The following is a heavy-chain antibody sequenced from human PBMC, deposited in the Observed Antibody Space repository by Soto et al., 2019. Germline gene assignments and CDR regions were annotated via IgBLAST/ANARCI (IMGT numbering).Heavy chain of an antibody. J-gene: IGHJ4*02. Sequence: QVQLVQSGAEVKKPGSSVKVSCKASGGTFSSYAISWVRQAPRQGLEWMGGIIPIFGTANYAQKFQGRVTITADESTSTAYMELSSLRSEDTAVYYCARIDSGYYDSSGYSDYWGQGTLVTVSS. D-gene: IGHD3-22*01. CDR3: ARIDSGYYDSSGYSDY. CDR1: GGTFSSYA. CDR2: IIPIFGTA. V-gene: IGHV1-69*01.